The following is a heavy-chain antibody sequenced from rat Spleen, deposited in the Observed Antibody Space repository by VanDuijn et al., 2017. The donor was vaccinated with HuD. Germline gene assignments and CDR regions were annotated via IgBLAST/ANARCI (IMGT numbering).Heavy chain of an antibody. CDR1: GFTFSNYG. V-gene: IGHV5-29*01. CDR3: ATESSWGNWFAY. Sequence: EVQLAETGGGLVQPGRSLRLSCAASGFTFSNYGMAWVRQAPTKGLEWVATISYDGSSTYYRDSVKGRFTISRDNAKSTLYLQMDSLRSEDTATYYCATESSWGNWFAYWGQGTLVTVSS. J-gene: IGHJ3*01. D-gene: IGHD4-3*01. CDR2: ISYDGSST.